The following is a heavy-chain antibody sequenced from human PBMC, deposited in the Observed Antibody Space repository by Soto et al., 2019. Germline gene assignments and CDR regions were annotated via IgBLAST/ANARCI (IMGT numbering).Heavy chain of an antibody. CDR1: VGSIISGDYY. Sequence: SETLSLTCTVSVGSIISGDYYWSWIRQPPGKGLEWIGYIYYSGGTYYNPSLKSRATISVDTSKNQFSLKLSSVTAADTAVYYCARASGAYSGGSYYYYYYYGMDVWGQGTTVTVSS. CDR3: ARASGAYSGGSYYYYYYYGMDV. D-gene: IGHD2-15*01. V-gene: IGHV4-30-4*01. CDR2: IYYSGGT. J-gene: IGHJ6*02.